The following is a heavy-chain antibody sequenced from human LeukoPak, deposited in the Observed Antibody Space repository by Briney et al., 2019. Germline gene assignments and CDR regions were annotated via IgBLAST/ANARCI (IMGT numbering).Heavy chain of an antibody. CDR1: GYSISSGYY. J-gene: IGHJ6*03. Sequence: SETLSLTCTVSGYSISSGYYWGWIRQPPGKGLEWIGEINHSGSTNYNPSLKSRVTISVDTSKNQFSLKLSSVTAADTAVYYCARRGGGGEGSIIAAAGPFPYYYYMDVGGKG. CDR2: INHSGST. D-gene: IGHD6-13*01. CDR3: ARRGGGGEGSIIAAAGPFPYYYYMDV. V-gene: IGHV4-38-2*02.